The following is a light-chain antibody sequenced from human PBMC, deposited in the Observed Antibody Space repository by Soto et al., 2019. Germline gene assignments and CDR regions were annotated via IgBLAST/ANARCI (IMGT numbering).Light chain of an antibody. V-gene: IGLV2-11*01. Sequence: QSALTQXRXVXGSPXQSXXXXXTXXXXXVXXXXXVSWYQXYXXKAPKLMIYAVTRRPSGVPDRFSGSKSGNTASLTISGLQAEDEADYYCCSYAGSYTWVFGGGTKVTVL. J-gene: IGLJ3*02. CDR2: AVT. CDR3: CSYAGSYTWV. CDR1: XXXVXXXXX.